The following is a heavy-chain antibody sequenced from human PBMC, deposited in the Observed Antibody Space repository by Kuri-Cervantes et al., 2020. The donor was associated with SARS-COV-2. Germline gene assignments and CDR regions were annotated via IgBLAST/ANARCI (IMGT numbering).Heavy chain of an antibody. CDR3: AKDLFSGTSCCDY. CDR2: ISWNSGSI. V-gene: IGHV3-9*01. J-gene: IGHJ4*02. D-gene: IGHD2-2*01. CDR1: GFTFDDYA. Sequence: LSLTCAASGFTFDDYAMHWVRQAPGKGLEWVSGISWNSGSIGYADSVKGRFTISRDNAKNSLYLQMNSLRAEDTAVYYCAKDLFSGTSCCDYWGQGTLVTVSS.